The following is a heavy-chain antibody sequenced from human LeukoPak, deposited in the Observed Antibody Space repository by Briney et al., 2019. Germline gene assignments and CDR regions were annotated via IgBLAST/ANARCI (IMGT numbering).Heavy chain of an antibody. D-gene: IGHD6-19*01. V-gene: IGHV1-2*02. J-gene: IGHJ4*02. CDR3: ARDRSPLYSSGWFIDY. CDR2: INPNSGGT. Sequence: ASVKVSCKASGYTFTGYYMHWVRQAPGQGLEWMGWINPNSGGTNYAQKFQGRVTMTRDTSISTAYMELSRLRSDDTAVYYCARDRSPLYSSGWFIDYWGQGTLVTVFS. CDR1: GYTFTGYY.